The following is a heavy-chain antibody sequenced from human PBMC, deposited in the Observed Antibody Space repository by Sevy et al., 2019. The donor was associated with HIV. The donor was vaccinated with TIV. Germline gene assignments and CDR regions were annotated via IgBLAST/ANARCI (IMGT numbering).Heavy chain of an antibody. D-gene: IGHD3-16*01. CDR1: GYSISSGYY. CDR3: ARAGLLITFGGPRDY. J-gene: IGHJ4*02. V-gene: IGHV4-38-2*02. CDR2: IYHSGST. Sequence: SDTLSLTCTVSGYSISSGYYWGWIRQPPGKGLEWIGSIYHSGSTYYNPSLKSRVTISVDTSKNQFSLKLSSVTAADTAVYYCARAGLLITFGGPRDYWGQGTLVTVSS.